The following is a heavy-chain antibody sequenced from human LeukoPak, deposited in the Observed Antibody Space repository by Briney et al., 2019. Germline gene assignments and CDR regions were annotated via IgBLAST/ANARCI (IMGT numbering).Heavy chain of an antibody. CDR3: ARDWSLGYSIDY. Sequence: HSGGSLRLSCAASGFTFSSYAMDWVRQAPGKGLEWVAVVSYDGSNKFHADSVKGRFTISRDSSKNTLYLQMNSLRAEDTAVYYCARDWSLGYSIDYWGQGTLVTVSS. V-gene: IGHV3-30*04. CDR1: GFTFSSYA. D-gene: IGHD5-18*01. CDR2: VSYDGSNK. J-gene: IGHJ4*02.